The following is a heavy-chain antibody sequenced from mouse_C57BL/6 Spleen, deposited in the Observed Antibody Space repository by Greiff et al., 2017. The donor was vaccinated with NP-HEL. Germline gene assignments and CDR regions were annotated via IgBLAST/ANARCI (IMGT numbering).Heavy chain of an antibody. D-gene: IGHD6-2*01. CDR2: ISGGGGNT. J-gene: IGHJ4*01. CDR3: AIISFYAMDY. CDR1: GFTFSSYT. V-gene: IGHV5-9*01. Sequence: DVKLVESGGGLVKPGGSLKLSCAASGFTFSSYTMSWVRQTPEKRLEWVATISGGGGNTYYPDSVKGRFTISRDNAKNTLYLQMSSLRSEDTALYYCAIISFYAMDYWGQGTSVTVSS.